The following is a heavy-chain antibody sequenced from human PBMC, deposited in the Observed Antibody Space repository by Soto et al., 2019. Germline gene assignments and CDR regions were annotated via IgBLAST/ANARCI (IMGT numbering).Heavy chain of an antibody. D-gene: IGHD6-19*01. V-gene: IGHV1-3*01. Sequence: RASVKVSCKASGYTFTSYAMHWVRQAPGQRLEWMGWINAGNGNTKYSQKFQGRVTITRDTSASTAYMELSSLRSEDTAVYYCARETRQRLDRYTWFYPWGQGTLVTVSS. CDR2: INAGNGNT. CDR3: ARETRQRLDRYTWFYP. J-gene: IGHJ5*02. CDR1: GYTFTSYA.